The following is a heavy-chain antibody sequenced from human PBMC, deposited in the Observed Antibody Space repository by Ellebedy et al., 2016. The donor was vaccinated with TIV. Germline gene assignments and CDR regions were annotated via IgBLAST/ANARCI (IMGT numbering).Heavy chain of an antibody. V-gene: IGHV3-53*01. CDR2: LYSSGNK. D-gene: IGHD6-13*01. CDR3: AGGSRGLSILGTSLHY. J-gene: IGHJ4*02. CDR1: GFTVSDNY. Sequence: GESLKISCAVSGFTVSDNYMSWVRQAPGKGLEWVATLYSSGNKFSADSAKGRFTISRDNSKNTVYLQMNNLRVADTAVFYCAGGSRGLSILGTSLHYWGQGTLVIVSS.